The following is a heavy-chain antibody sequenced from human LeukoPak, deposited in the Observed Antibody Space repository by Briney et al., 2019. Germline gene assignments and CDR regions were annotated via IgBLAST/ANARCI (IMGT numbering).Heavy chain of an antibody. CDR2: INAGNGNT. J-gene: IGHJ5*02. Sequence: GASVKVSCKASGYTFTSYSMHWVRQAPGQRLEWMGCINAGNGNTKYSQKFQGRVTITRDTSASTAYMELSSLRSEDTAVYYCARAGYCSSTSCYLAARWFDPWGQGTLVTVSS. D-gene: IGHD2-2*01. V-gene: IGHV1-3*01. CDR1: GYTFTSYS. CDR3: ARAGYCSSTSCYLAARWFDP.